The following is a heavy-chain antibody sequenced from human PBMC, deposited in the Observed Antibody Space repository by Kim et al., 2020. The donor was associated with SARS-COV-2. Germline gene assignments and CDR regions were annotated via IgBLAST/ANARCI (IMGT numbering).Heavy chain of an antibody. CDR2: IYHSGST. V-gene: IGHV4-38-2*02. J-gene: IGHJ5*02. CDR1: GYSISSGYY. CDR3: ARDTFQWLVQWSWFDP. Sequence: SETLSLTCTVSGYSISSGYYWGWIRQPPGKGLEWIGSIYHSGSTYYNPSLKSRVTISVDTSKNQFSLKLSSVTAADTAVYYCARDTFQWLVQWSWFDPWGQGTLVTVSS. D-gene: IGHD6-19*01.